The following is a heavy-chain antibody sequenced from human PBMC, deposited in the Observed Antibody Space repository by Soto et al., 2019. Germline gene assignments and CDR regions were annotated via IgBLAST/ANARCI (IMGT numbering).Heavy chain of an antibody. CDR3: ASTIAAAVLPARLRHWFDP. D-gene: IGHD6-13*01. CDR1: GGSFSGYY. Sequence: PSEPLSLTCAVYGGSFSGYYWSWIRQPPGKGLEWIGEINHSGSTNYNPSLKSRVTISVDTSKNQFSLKLSSVTAADTAVYYCASTIAAAVLPARLRHWFDPWGQGTLVTVSS. CDR2: INHSGST. V-gene: IGHV4-34*01. J-gene: IGHJ5*02.